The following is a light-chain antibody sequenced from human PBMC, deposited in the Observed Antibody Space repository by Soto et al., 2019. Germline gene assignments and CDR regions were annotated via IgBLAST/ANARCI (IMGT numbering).Light chain of an antibody. CDR3: TADAGSKIRYV. J-gene: IGLJ1*01. V-gene: IGLV2-8*01. CDR2: EVS. Sequence: QSALTQPPSASGSPGQSVTISCTGTSSDVGGYDYVSWYQQHPGKAPKLMIYEVSKRPSGVPDRFSGSKSGNTASLTVSGLQAEDEADYYCTADAGSKIRYVFGTGTKVTVL. CDR1: SSDVGGYDY.